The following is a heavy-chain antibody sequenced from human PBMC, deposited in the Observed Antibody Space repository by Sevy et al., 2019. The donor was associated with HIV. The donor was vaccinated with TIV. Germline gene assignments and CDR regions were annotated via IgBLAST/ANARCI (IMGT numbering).Heavy chain of an antibody. J-gene: IGHJ6*02. D-gene: IGHD2-15*01. Sequence: GGSLRLSCAASGFTFSSYGMHWVRQAPGKGLEWVAVISYDGSNKYYADSVNGRFTISRDNSKNTQYLQMNSLRAEDTAVYYCAKDGAYCSGGSCYAGRRPYYYYGMDVWGQGTTVTVSS. CDR1: GFTFSSYG. V-gene: IGHV3-30*18. CDR2: ISYDGSNK. CDR3: AKDGAYCSGGSCYAGRRPYYYYGMDV.